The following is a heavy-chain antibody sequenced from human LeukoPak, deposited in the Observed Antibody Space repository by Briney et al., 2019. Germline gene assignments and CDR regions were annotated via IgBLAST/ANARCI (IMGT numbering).Heavy chain of an antibody. V-gene: IGHV4-34*01. Sequence: SETLSLTCAVYGGSFGGYYWSWIRQPPGKGLEWIGEINHSGSTNYNPSLKSRVTISIDTSKNQFSLKLSSVTAADTAVYYCARGRRDGYSGPWYFDLWGRGTLVTVSS. CDR1: GGSFGGYY. D-gene: IGHD5-24*01. CDR2: INHSGST. J-gene: IGHJ2*01. CDR3: ARGRRDGYSGPWYFDL.